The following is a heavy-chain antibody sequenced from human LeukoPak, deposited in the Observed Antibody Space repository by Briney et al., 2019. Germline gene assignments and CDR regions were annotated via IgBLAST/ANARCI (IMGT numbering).Heavy chain of an antibody. CDR3: ARGPPYYYMDV. CDR1: GGSISGHY. CDR2: IYYTGST. V-gene: IGHV4-59*11. J-gene: IGHJ6*03. Sequence: SETLSLTCTVSGGSISGHYWSWTRQPPGKGLEWIGYIYYTGSTNYNPSLMSRVTISADTSKNQFFLKVSSVAAADTALYYCARGPPYYYMDVWGKGTTVTVSS.